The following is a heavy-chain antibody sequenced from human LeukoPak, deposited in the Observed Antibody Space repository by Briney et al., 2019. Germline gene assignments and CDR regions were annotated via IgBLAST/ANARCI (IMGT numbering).Heavy chain of an antibody. J-gene: IGHJ5*02. V-gene: IGHV4-34*01. CDR3: ARASVEFGWFDP. Sequence: SETLSLTCAVYGGSFSGYYWSWIRQPPGKGLEWIGEINHSGSTNYNPSLKSRVTISVDTSKNQFSLKLSSVTAADTAVYYCARASVEFGWFDPWGQGTLVTVYS. D-gene: IGHD3-16*01. CDR2: INHSGST. CDR1: GGSFSGYY.